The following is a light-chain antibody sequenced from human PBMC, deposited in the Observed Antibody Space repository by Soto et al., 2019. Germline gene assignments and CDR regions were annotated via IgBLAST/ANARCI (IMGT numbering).Light chain of an antibody. Sequence: EMVMTQSPATLSVSPGERVTLSCRASQSVSSSLAWYQQKPGQPPRLLIYVASTRAAGLPARFSGSGSGTKFTLTISSLQSEDFAVYYCQQYKDLPPWFGQGTKVEIK. J-gene: IGKJ1*01. CDR2: VAS. CDR1: QSVSSS. V-gene: IGKV3-15*01. CDR3: QQYKDLPPW.